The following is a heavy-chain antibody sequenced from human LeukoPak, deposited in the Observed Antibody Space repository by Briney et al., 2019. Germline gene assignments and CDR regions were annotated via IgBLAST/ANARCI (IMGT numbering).Heavy chain of an antibody. CDR1: GGSLSGYY. CDR2: IFYSGST. CDR3: ARAFWSGPYSY. J-gene: IGHJ4*02. D-gene: IGHD3-3*01. Sequence: SETLSLTCTVSGGSLSGYYWSWIRQPPGKGLEWIGYIFYSGSTYYNPSLKSRVTISVDTSKNQFSLKLSSVTAADTAVYYCARAFWSGPYSYWGQGTLVTVSS. V-gene: IGHV4-59*08.